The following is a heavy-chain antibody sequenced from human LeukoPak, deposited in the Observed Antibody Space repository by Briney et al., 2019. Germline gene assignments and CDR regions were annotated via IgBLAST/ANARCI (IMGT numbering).Heavy chain of an antibody. CDR3: ARGQAFDL. CDR1: GGSFSGYY. Sequence: SETLSLTCAVYGGSFSGYYWSWIRQPPGKGLEWIGEINHSGSTNYNPSLKGRVTISVDTSKNRFSLKLSSVTAADTAVYYCARGQAFDLWGRGTLVTVSS. CDR2: INHSGST. J-gene: IGHJ2*01. V-gene: IGHV4-34*01.